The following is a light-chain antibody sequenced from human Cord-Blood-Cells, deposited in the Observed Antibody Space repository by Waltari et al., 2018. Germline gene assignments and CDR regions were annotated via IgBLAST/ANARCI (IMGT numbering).Light chain of an antibody. CDR2: WAS. J-gene: IGKJ2*01. CDR3: QQYYSTPHT. CDR1: QSVLYSFNNKNY. V-gene: IGKV4-1*01. Sequence: DIVMTQSPDSLAVSLGERATIHCKSSQSVLYSFNNKNYLAWHQQKPGQPPKLLIYWASNRESGVPDRFSGSGSGTDFTRTISSLQAEDVAGYDCQQYYSTPHTFGQGTKLESK.